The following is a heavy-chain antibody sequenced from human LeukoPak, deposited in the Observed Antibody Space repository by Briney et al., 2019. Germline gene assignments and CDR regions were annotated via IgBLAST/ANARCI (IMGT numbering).Heavy chain of an antibody. CDR1: GFTFSSYV. D-gene: IGHD5-24*01. J-gene: IGHJ4*02. Sequence: HPGGSLRLSCETAGFTFSSYVMHWVRRTPGKGLVWVSRISHDGIISYADSVKGRFTISRDNAKNTLILQMNSLRVEDTAVYYCARDWVYKIGYWGRGTLVTVSS. CDR2: ISHDGII. V-gene: IGHV3-74*01. CDR3: ARDWVYKIGY.